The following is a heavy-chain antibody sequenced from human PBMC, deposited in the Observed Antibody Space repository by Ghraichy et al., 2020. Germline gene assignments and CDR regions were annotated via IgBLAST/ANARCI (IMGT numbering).Heavy chain of an antibody. CDR1: GFTFSTYS. J-gene: IGHJ6*02. Sequence: GALRLSCAPSGFTFSTYSMHWVRQAPGKGLEWVAVVSHDGISKYYADSVKGRFTISRDNSKNTLYLQMNSLRAEDTAEYFCARDIKSSSWSYYFYAMDVWGQGTTVTVSS. CDR3: ARDIKSSSWSYYFYAMDV. D-gene: IGHD6-13*01. CDR2: VSHDGISK. V-gene: IGHV3-30-3*01.